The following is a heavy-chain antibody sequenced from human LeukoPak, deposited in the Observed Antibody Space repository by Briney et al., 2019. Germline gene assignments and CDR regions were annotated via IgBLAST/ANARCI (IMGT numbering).Heavy chain of an antibody. D-gene: IGHD4-11*01. V-gene: IGHV4-39*01. CDR3: ARRATVTTYYYYYYGMDV. CDR1: GGSISSSSYY. Sequence: PSETLSLTCTVSGGSISSSSYYWGWIRQPPGKGLEWIGSIHYSGSTYYNPSLKSRVTISVDTSKNQFSLKLSSVTAADTAVYYCARRATVTTYYYYYYGMDVRGQGTTVTVSS. CDR2: IHYSGST. J-gene: IGHJ6*02.